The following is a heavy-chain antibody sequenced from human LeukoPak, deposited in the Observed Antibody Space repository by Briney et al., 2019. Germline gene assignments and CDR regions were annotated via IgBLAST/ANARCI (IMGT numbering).Heavy chain of an antibody. CDR2: IYPGDSDT. CDR1: GFTFTNYW. V-gene: IGHV5-51*01. CDR3: ARFSGIPIFEGVYYFDY. D-gene: IGHD3-9*01. Sequence: GESLKISCRASGFTFTNYWIGWVRQMPGKGLEWMGIIYPGDSDTRYSPSFQGQVTISADKSISTAYLQWSSLKASDTAMYYCARFSGIPIFEGVYYFDYWGQGTLVTVSS. J-gene: IGHJ4*02.